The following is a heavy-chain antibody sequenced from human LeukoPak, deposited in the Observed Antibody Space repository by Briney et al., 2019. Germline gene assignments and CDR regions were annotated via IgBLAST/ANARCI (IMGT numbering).Heavy chain of an antibody. V-gene: IGHV3-23*01. D-gene: IGHD3-10*01. CDR3: AKAPLGVYYYPRSYFDP. CDR1: GFTFSNYA. J-gene: IGHJ5*02. Sequence: PGGSLRLSCAASGFTFSNYAMNWVRQTPGKGLEWVSAISGGTGGTYYADSVKGRFTISRDDANNTLTLQMNSLRAEDTAVYYCAKAPLGVYYYPRSYFDPWGQGTLVTVSS. CDR2: ISGGTGGT.